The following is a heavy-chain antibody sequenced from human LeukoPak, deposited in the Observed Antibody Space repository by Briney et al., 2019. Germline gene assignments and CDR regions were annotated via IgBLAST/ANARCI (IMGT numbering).Heavy chain of an antibody. D-gene: IGHD3-22*01. V-gene: IGHV4-59*08. CDR1: GGSLSSYY. J-gene: IGHJ4*02. CDR2: IYYSGST. Sequence: SETLSLTCTVSGGSLSSYYWSWIRQPPGKGLEWIGYIYYSGSTNYNPSLKSRVTISVDTSKNQFSLRLSSVTAADTAVYYCARQGGYDSSGYYYLDYWGQGTLVTVSS. CDR3: ARQGGYDSSGYYYLDY.